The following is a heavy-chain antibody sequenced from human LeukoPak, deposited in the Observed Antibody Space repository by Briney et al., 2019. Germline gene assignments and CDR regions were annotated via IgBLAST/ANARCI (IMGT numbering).Heavy chain of an antibody. D-gene: IGHD3-3*01. V-gene: IGHV4-59*01. Sequence: SETLSLTCTVSGGSISSYYWSWIRQPPGKGLEWIGYIYYSGSTNYNPSLKSRVTISVDTSKSQFSLKLSSVTAADTAVYYCARGTYYDFWSGPWGQGTLVTVSS. CDR1: GGSISSYY. CDR2: IYYSGST. CDR3: ARGTYYDFWSGP. J-gene: IGHJ4*02.